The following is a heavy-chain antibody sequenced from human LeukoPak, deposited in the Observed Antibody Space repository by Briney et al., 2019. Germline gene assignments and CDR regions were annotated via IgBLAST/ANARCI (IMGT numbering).Heavy chain of an antibody. CDR2: ISAYNGNT. CDR3: ATHHKYYYYMDV. Sequence: ASVKVSCKASGYTFTSYGISWVRQAPGQGLEWMGWISAYNGNTNYAQKLQGRVTMTTDTSTSTAYMELRSLRSDDTAVYYSATHHKYYYYMDVWGKGTTVTVSS. CDR1: GYTFTSYG. J-gene: IGHJ6*03. V-gene: IGHV1-18*01.